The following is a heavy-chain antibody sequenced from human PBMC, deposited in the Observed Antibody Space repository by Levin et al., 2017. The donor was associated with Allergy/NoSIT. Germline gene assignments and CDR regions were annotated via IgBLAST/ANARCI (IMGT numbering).Heavy chain of an antibody. CDR1: GFTFSNAW. Sequence: GGSLRLSCAASGFTFSNAWMSWVRQAPGKGLEWVGRIKSKTDGGTTDYAAPVKGRFTISRDDSKNTLYLQMNSLKTEDTAVYYCTTEQWLPLRGWFDPWGQGTLVTVSS. D-gene: IGHD3-22*01. V-gene: IGHV3-15*01. J-gene: IGHJ5*02. CDR2: IKSKTDGGTT. CDR3: TTEQWLPLRGWFDP.